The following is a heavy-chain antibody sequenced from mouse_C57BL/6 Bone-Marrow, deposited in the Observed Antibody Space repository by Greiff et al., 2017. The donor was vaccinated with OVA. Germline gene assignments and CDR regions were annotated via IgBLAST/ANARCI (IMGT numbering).Heavy chain of an antibody. Sequence: VQLVESGAELMKPGASVKLSCKATGYTFTGYWIEWVKQRPGHGLEWIGEILPGSGSTNYNEKFKGKATFTADTSSNTAYMQLSSLTTEDSAIYYCARGRYYYGSSSHWYFDVWGTGTTVTVSS. CDR3: ARGRYYYGSSSHWYFDV. CDR2: ILPGSGST. CDR1: GYTFTGYW. D-gene: IGHD1-1*01. J-gene: IGHJ1*03. V-gene: IGHV1-9*01.